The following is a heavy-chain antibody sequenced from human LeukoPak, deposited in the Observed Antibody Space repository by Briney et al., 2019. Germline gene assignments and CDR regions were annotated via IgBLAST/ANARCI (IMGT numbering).Heavy chain of an antibody. CDR2: INPNSGGT. CDR3: ARGLGIAIVSPADEDY. Sequence: ASVKVSCRASGYTFTGYYMHWVRQAPGQGLEWMGWINPNSGGTNYAQKFQGRVTMTRDTSVSTAYMEPSRLRSDDTAVYYCARGLGIAIVSPADEDYWGQGTLVTVSS. V-gene: IGHV1-2*02. D-gene: IGHD2-21*01. J-gene: IGHJ4*02. CDR1: GYTFTGYY.